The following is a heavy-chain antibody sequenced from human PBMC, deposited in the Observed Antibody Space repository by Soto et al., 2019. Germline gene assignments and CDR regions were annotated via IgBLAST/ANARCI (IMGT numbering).Heavy chain of an antibody. D-gene: IGHD3-22*01. CDR3: ARAGYYYDSSGYYYPPFDY. CDR1: GGTFSSYA. Sequence: GASAKVSCKASGGTFSSYAISWVRQAPGQGLEWMGGIIPIFGTANYAQKFQGRVTITADKSTSTAYMELSSLRSEDTAVYYCARAGYYYDSSGYYYPPFDYWGQGTLVTVSS. CDR2: IIPIFGTA. V-gene: IGHV1-69*06. J-gene: IGHJ4*02.